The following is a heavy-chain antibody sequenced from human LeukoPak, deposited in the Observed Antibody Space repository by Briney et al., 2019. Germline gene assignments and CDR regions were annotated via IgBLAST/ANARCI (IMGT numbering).Heavy chain of an antibody. CDR2: ISYDGSNK. J-gene: IGHJ4*02. V-gene: IGHV3-30*18. CDR3: AKDGSRFGYSSGWYFDY. CDR1: GFTFSSYG. D-gene: IGHD6-19*01. Sequence: PGGSLRLSCAASGFTFSSYGMHWVRQAPGKGLEWVAVISYDGSNKYYADSVKGRFTISRDNSKNTLYLQMNSLRAEDTAVYYCAKDGSRFGYSSGWYFDYWGQGTLVTVSS.